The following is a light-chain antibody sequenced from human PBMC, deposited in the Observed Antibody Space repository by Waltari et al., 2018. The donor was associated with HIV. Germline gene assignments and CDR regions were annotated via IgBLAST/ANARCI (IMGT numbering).Light chain of an antibody. V-gene: IGLV2-14*01. CDR3: CAYSSDNTPV. CDR2: DVS. Sequence: QSALTQPASVSGSPGQSITIYCFGTSSDIGAYDYVSWYQQSPETCPRIKIYDVSHPPSGLPVRFSGSKSVFSASLSISGLQSEDEAHYLCCAYSSDNTPVFGGGTRLTVL. CDR1: SSDIGAYDY. J-gene: IGLJ3*02.